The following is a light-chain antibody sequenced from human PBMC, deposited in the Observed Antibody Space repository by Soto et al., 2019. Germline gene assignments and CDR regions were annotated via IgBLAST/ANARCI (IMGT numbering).Light chain of an antibody. CDR2: EVS. J-gene: IGLJ3*02. CDR3: TSYSRYRVLV. V-gene: IGLV2-14*01. Sequence: QSVLTQPASVSGSLGQSITISCTGTSSDIGGYKYVSWYQQHPGKAPKLIIFEVSNRPSGVSDRFSGSNSGNTASLTISGLQAEDEADYYCTSYSRYRVLVSGGGTKGTVL. CDR1: SSDIGGYKY.